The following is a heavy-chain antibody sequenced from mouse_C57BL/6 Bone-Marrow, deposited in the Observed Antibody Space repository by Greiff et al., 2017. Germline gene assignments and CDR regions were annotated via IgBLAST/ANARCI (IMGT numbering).Heavy chain of an antibody. Sequence: VQLQQPGAELVKPGASVKLSCKASGYTFTSYWMHWVMQRPGQGLEWIGMIHPNSGSTNYNEKFKSKATLTVDKSSSTAYMQLSSLTSEDSAVYYCARDYYGLFDYWGQGTTLTVSS. CDR3: ARDYYGLFDY. CDR2: IHPNSGST. V-gene: IGHV1-64*01. D-gene: IGHD1-2*01. CDR1: GYTFTSYW. J-gene: IGHJ2*01.